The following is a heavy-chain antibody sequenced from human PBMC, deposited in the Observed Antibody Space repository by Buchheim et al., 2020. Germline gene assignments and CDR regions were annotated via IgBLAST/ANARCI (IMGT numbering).Heavy chain of an antibody. CDR2: INPNGDAT. J-gene: IGHJ5*02. CDR3: AREESAAFHP. Sequence: QVQLVQSGAEVKKPGASVRVSCKASGYTFSGYFMHWVRQAPGQGLEWMGRINPNGDATNYAQKFQGRVTMTRDTSISTAYMEVSRLTSDDTAVYYCAREESAAFHPWGQGTL. V-gene: IGHV1-2*06. D-gene: IGHD2-15*01. CDR1: GYTFSGYF.